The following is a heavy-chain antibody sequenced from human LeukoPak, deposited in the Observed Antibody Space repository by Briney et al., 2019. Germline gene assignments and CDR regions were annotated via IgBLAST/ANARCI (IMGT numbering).Heavy chain of an antibody. CDR3: ARHIIYSKKPSFDH. CDR2: IDYSGST. V-gene: IGHV4-59*01. Sequence: SETLSLTCTVSAGSINSYYWSWIRQPPGKGLEWIGYIDYSGSTNYNPSLKSRVTISVDTSKNQFSLQLGSVAAADTAVYYCARHIIYSKKPSFDHWGQGTLVTVSS. CDR1: AGSINSYY. J-gene: IGHJ4*02. D-gene: IGHD4-11*01.